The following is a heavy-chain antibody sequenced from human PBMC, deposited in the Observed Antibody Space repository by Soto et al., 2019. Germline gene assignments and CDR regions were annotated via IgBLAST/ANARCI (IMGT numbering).Heavy chain of an antibody. V-gene: IGHV3-30*18. CDR3: AKIQNYCMLTVSLPY. CDR2: ISYDGSNK. Sequence: QVQLVESGGGVVQPGRSLRLSCAASGFTFSSYGMHWVRQAPGKGLEWVAVISYDGSNKYYADSVKGRFTISRDNSKNTLYLQMNSLRAEVRGVYSGAKIQNYCMLTVSLPYSGQGTLVT. D-gene: IGHD2-8*01. CDR1: GFTFSSYG. J-gene: IGHJ4*02.